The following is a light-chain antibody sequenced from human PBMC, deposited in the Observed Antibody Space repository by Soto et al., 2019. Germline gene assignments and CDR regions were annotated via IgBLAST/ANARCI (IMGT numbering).Light chain of an antibody. Sequence: SSELTRPPSMSVAPGQAARITCGGNNIGSKTVHWYQQKAGQAPVLVVYDDSDRPSGIPERFSGSNSGNTATLTISRVEAGDEADYYCQVWDVSTVHYVFGTGTKVTVL. CDR3: QVWDVSTVHYV. CDR1: NIGSKT. CDR2: DDS. V-gene: IGLV3-21*02. J-gene: IGLJ1*01.